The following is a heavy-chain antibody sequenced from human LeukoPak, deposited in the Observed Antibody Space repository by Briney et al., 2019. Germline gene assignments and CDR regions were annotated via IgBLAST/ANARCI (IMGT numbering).Heavy chain of an antibody. CDR1: GFTLSSYA. Sequence: GGSLRLSCAASGFTLSSYALSWVRQAPGKGLEWVSTISGGGDNTHYANSVKGRFTISRDDPKNTLYVQMNSLRAEDTAVYYCAREGAGAFDIWGQGTMVTVSS. V-gene: IGHV3-23*01. CDR3: AREGAGAFDI. D-gene: IGHD1-26*01. CDR2: ISGGGDNT. J-gene: IGHJ3*02.